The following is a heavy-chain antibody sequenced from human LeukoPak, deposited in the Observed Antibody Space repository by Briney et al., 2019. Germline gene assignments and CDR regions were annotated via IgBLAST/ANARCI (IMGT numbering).Heavy chain of an antibody. V-gene: IGHV3-66*01. J-gene: IGHJ3*02. Sequence: GGSLRLSRAASAFTVSSNYMSWLRQAPGKGLEWVSIIYSDGSTYYADSVKGRFTISRDNSKNTLHLQMNILRAEDTAVYYCASVTFHYLGSGDAFDMWGQGTMVTVSS. D-gene: IGHD3-10*01. CDR3: ASVTFHYLGSGDAFDM. CDR1: AFTVSSNY. CDR2: IYSDGST.